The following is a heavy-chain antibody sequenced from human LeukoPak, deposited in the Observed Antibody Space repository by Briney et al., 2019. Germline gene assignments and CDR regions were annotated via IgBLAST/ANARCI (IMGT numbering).Heavy chain of an antibody. V-gene: IGHV4-4*09. Sequence: SETLSLTCTVSGASISSYYWSWVRQPPGKGLEWIGHIYTSGSTNYNPSLKSRVTLSVDTSKSHFSLKLSSVTAADTAVYYCARTPDNHYYYMDVWGKGTTVTVSS. CDR2: IYTSGST. CDR3: ARTPDNHYYYMDV. CDR1: GASISSYY. D-gene: IGHD3-22*01. J-gene: IGHJ6*03.